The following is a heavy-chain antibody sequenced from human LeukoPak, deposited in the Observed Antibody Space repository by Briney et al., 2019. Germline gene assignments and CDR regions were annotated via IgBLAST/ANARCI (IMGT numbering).Heavy chain of an antibody. J-gene: IGHJ4*02. Sequence: GGSLRLSCAASGFTFSSYGMHWVRQAPGKGLEWVAFIRYDGSNKYYADSVKGRFTISRDNSKSTLYLQINSLRAEDTAVYYCAKDHLPGIVVADRDYWGQGTLVTVSS. V-gene: IGHV3-30*02. CDR2: IRYDGSNK. CDR3: AKDHLPGIVVADRDY. D-gene: IGHD6-19*01. CDR1: GFTFSSYG.